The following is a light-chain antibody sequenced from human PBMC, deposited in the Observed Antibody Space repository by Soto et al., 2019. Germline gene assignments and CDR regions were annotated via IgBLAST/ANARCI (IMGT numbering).Light chain of an antibody. CDR2: SAS. CDR1: QSISTE. V-gene: IGKV3-15*01. J-gene: IGKJ2*01. Sequence: EIVMTQSPATLSVPPQERATLSCRASQSISTELAWYQQKPCQPPRLLIYSASTRATGLPARFTGSGSGSEFQLASSGLQSKDFADYYCQQGQNWPLTFGQGTRLEI. CDR3: QQGQNWPLT.